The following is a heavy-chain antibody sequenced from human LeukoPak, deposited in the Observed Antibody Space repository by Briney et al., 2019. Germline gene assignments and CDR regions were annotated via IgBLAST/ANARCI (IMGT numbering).Heavy chain of an antibody. Sequence: SQTLSLTCAVSGGSISSGGYSWSWIRQPPGKGLEWIGYIYHSGSTYYNPSLKGRVTISVDRSKNQFSLKLSSVTAADTAVYYCARGDSSDAFDIWGQGTMVTVSS. CDR2: IYHSGST. V-gene: IGHV4-30-2*01. D-gene: IGHD3-22*01. CDR1: GGSISSGGYS. CDR3: ARGDSSDAFDI. J-gene: IGHJ3*02.